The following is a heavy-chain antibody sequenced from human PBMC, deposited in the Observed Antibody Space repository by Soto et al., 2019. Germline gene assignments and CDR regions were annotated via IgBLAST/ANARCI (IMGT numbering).Heavy chain of an antibody. CDR3: ARAPLHDMQLLRIYYCMDV. CDR1: GYTFASYA. D-gene: IGHD3-22*01. CDR2: INGGNGDT. V-gene: IGHV1-3*01. J-gene: IGHJ6*03. Sequence: QVQLVQSGAELKKPGASVKVSCKASGYTFASYAIHWVRQAPGQGPEWLGWINGGNGDTKSAEKFQGRVTIIRDTAATATHMELRSLTFEDTAVYYGARAPLHDMQLLRIYYCMDVWGKGTTVTVSS.